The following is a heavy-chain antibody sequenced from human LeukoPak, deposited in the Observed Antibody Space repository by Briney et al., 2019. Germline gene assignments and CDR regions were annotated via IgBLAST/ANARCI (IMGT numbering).Heavy chain of an antibody. D-gene: IGHD2-21*01. CDR3: AREHKTYYYYYMDV. J-gene: IGHJ6*03. CDR2: INPNSGGT. Sequence: ASVKVSCKASGYTFTGYYMHWVRQAPGQGLEWMGWINPNSGGTNYAQKFQGRVTMTRDTSISTAYMELSRLRSDDTAVYYCAREHKTYYYYYMDVWGKGTTVTVSS. V-gene: IGHV1-2*02. CDR1: GYTFTGYY.